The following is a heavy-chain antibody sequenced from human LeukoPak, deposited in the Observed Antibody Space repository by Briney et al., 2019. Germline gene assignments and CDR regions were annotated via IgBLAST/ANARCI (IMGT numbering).Heavy chain of an antibody. CDR1: GDSISRYY. CDR3: ARQGRYYYDSSGYSGNWFDP. V-gene: IGHV4-59*01. J-gene: IGHJ5*02. D-gene: IGHD3-22*01. CDR2: IYYSGST. Sequence: SETLSLTCTVSGDSISRYYWNWIRQPPGKGLEWIGYIYYSGSTNYNPSLKSRVTISVDTSKNQFSLKLSSVTAADTAVYYCARQGRYYYDSSGYSGNWFDPWGQGTLVTVSS.